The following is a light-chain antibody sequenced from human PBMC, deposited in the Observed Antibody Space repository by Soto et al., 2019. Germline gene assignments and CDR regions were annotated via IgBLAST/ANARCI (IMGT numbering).Light chain of an antibody. V-gene: IGKV1-39*01. CDR2: AAS. Sequence: DIQMTQSPSSLSASVGDTVTFTCLASQSISRYLNWYQQEPGRAPKLLISAASSLQSGVPSRFSGSGSGTDFTLTISSLQPEDSATYYCQQTYSTPQFFGQGTRLEIK. CDR1: QSISRY. J-gene: IGKJ5*01. CDR3: QQTYSTPQF.